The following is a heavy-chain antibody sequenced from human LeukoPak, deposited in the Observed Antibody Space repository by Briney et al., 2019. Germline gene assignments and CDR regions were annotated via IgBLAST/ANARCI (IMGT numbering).Heavy chain of an antibody. V-gene: IGHV6-1*01. J-gene: IGHJ6*02. CDR3: ARGAPVAATRAMDV. Sequence: SQTLSLTCAISGDSVSSNSATWNWVRQSPSRGLEWLGRTYYRSRWYNDYAVSVKSRITINPDPSKNQFSLQLNTVTPEDTAVYYCARGAPVAATRAMDVWGQGTTVTVSS. CDR1: GDSVSSNSAT. D-gene: IGHD6-19*01. CDR2: TYYRSRWYN.